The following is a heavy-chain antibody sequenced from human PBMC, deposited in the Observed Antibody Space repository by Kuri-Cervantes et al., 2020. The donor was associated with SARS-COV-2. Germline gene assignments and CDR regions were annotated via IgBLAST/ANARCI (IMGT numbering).Heavy chain of an antibody. Sequence: LSLTCAASGFTFSSYAMSWVRQAPGKGLEWVSVIYSGGSSTYYADSVKGRFTISRDNSKNTLYLQMNSLRAEDTAVYYCAKEGFFYGSGRHFDYWGQGTLVTVSS. CDR1: GFTFSSYA. D-gene: IGHD3-10*01. J-gene: IGHJ4*02. CDR2: IYSGGSST. CDR3: AKEGFFYGSGRHFDY. V-gene: IGHV3-23*03.